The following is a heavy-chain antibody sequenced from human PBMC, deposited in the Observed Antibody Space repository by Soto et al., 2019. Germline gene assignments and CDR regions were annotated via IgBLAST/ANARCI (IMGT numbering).Heavy chain of an antibody. CDR2: IWYDGSNK. CDR1: GFTFSSYG. D-gene: IGHD3-10*01. J-gene: IGHJ4*02. CDR3: ARGNMVRGGTFDY. V-gene: IGHV3-33*01. Sequence: QVQLVESGGGVVQPGRSLRLSCAASGFTFSSYGMHWVRQAPGKGLEWVAVIWYDGSNKYYADSVKGRFTISRDNSKNALYLQMNGLRAEDTAVYFCARGNMVRGGTFDYWGQGTLVTVCS.